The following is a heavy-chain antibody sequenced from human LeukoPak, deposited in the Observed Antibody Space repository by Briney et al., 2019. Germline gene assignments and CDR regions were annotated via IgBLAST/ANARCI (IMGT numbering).Heavy chain of an antibody. D-gene: IGHD6-19*01. CDR1: GGSISSGDYY. CDR2: IYYSGST. CDR3: ARGPSSWYYFDY. J-gene: IGHJ4*02. V-gene: IGHV4-30-4*01. Sequence: SETLSLTCTVSGGSISSGDYYWSWIRQPPGKDLEGIGYIYYSGSTYYNPSLKSRVTISVDTSKNQFSLKLSSVTAADTAVYYCARGPSSWYYFDYWGQGTLVTVSS.